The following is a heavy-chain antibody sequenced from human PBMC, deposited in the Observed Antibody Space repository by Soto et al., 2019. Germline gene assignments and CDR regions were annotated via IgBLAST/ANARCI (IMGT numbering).Heavy chain of an antibody. CDR1: GFTFSNFA. CDR2: LSGSGDDT. Sequence: QLLESGGGFVQPGGSLRLSCVASGFTFSNFAMAWVRQAPGEGREWVSALSGSGDDTYYADSMKGRFTISRDNSKDTLYLQINSLRAEDTAVYYCANPIPKTGTTFGFWGQGTLVTVSS. D-gene: IGHD1-1*01. J-gene: IGHJ4*02. V-gene: IGHV3-23*01. CDR3: ANPIPKTGTTFGF.